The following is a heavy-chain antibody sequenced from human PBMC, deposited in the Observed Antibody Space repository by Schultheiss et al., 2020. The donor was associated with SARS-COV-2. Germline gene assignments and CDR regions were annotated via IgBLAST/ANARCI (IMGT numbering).Heavy chain of an antibody. D-gene: IGHD5-12*01. CDR2: TYSGGST. Sequence: GGSLRLSCAASGFTFSSYGMHWVRQAPGKGLEWVSVTYSGGSTNYADSVKGRFTISRDNSKNTLYLQMNSLRAEDTAVYYCARDGYGYGMDVWGQGTTVTVSS. CDR1: GFTFSSYG. CDR3: ARDGYGYGMDV. V-gene: IGHV3-NL1*01. J-gene: IGHJ6*02.